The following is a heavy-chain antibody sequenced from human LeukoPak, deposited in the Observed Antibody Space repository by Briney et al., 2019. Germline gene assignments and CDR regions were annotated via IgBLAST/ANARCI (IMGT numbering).Heavy chain of an antibody. D-gene: IGHD2-21*01. CDR1: GFTFSSYW. Sequence: GGSLRLSRTASGFTFSSYWMSWVRQAPGKGLEWVANIKQDGSEKYYVDSVKGRFTISRDNAKNSLYLQMNSLRAEDTAVYYCASGMTMIGWFDPWGQGTLVTVSS. CDR2: IKQDGSEK. J-gene: IGHJ5*02. CDR3: ASGMTMIGWFDP. V-gene: IGHV3-7*01.